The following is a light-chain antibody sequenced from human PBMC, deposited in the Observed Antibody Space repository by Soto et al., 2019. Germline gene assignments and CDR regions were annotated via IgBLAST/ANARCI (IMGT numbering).Light chain of an antibody. J-gene: IGLJ2*01. V-gene: IGLV2-23*02. Sequence: QSALTQPASVSGSPGQSITISCTGTRTDVGSYDLVSWYQQLPGKVPKLVIYEVTKRPSGVSNRFSGSKSGNTASLTISGLQADDEADYYCCSYAGTSSFVLFGGGTKVTVL. CDR3: CSYAGTSSFVL. CDR1: RTDVGSYDL. CDR2: EVT.